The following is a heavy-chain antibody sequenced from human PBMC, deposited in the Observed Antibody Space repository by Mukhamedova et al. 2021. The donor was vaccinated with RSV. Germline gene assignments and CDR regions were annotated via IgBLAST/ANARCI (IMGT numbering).Heavy chain of an antibody. D-gene: IGHD3-22*01. CDR3: AILPHSSLDTFDI. V-gene: IGHV4-39*01. J-gene: IGHJ3*02. Sequence: YYNPSLKSRVIISVDTSKNQFYLKLTSVTAADTGVYFCAILPHSSLDTFDIWGQGTMVTVSS.